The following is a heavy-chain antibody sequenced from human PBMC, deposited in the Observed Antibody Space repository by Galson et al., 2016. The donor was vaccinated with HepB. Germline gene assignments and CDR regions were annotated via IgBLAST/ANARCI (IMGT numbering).Heavy chain of an antibody. CDR2: ISSSGNTI. D-gene: IGHD3-9*01. CDR1: GFTFSNYE. Sequence: SLRLSCAASGFTFSNYEMNWVRQAPGKGLEWVSYISSSGNTIYYADSVKGRFTISRDNAKNSLYLQMNSLRAEDTAVYYCASYPGYFSGNWGQGTLVTVSS. V-gene: IGHV3-48*03. CDR3: ASYPGYFSGN. J-gene: IGHJ4*02.